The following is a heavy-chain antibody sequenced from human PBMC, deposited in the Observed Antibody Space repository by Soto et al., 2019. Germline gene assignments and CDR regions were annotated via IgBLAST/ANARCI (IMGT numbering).Heavy chain of an antibody. CDR1: VFTFDDYG. J-gene: IGHJ4*02. D-gene: IGHD5-18*01. CDR2: INWNGGST. CDR3: ARGPGYSYGYHFDY. V-gene: IGHV3-20*04. Sequence: GALRLSCAASVFTFDDYGMSWVRQAPEKGLEWVSGINWNGGSTGYADSVKGRFTISRDNAKNSLYLQMNSLRAEDTALYYCARGPGYSYGYHFDYWGQGTLVTVSS.